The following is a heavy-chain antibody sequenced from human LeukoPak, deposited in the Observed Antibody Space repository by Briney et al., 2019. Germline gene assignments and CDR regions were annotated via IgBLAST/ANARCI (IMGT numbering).Heavy chain of an antibody. J-gene: IGHJ4*02. CDR3: AKEMYYYDSSGYYYNYFDC. V-gene: IGHV3-74*01. Sequence: GGSLRLSCAASGFTFSDYWMHWVRQAPGKGLVWVSRINNDGSSISYADSVKGRFTISRDNTKNTLYLQMNSLRAEDTAVYYCAKEMYYYDSSGYYYNYFDCWGQGTLVTVSS. D-gene: IGHD3-22*01. CDR2: INNDGSSI. CDR1: GFTFSDYW.